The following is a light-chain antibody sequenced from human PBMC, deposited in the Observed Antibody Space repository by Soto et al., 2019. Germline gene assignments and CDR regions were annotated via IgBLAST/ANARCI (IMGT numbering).Light chain of an antibody. J-gene: IGKJ5*01. CDR1: QSVSSY. CDR2: DAS. Sequence: EIVLTQSPATLSLSPGGRATLSSRASQSVSSYLAWYQQKPGQAPRLLIYDASNRATGIPARFSGSGSGTDFTLTISSLEPGDFAVYYCQQRSNWPPDFGQGTRLEIK. V-gene: IGKV3-11*01. CDR3: QQRSNWPPD.